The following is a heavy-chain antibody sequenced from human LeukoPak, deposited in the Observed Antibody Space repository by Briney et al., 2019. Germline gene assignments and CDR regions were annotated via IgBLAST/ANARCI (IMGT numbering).Heavy chain of an antibody. V-gene: IGHV4-4*02. CDR3: ARDLRGIVAPPR. D-gene: IGHD2-15*01. J-gene: IGHJ4*02. CDR2: VYHSGSA. Sequence: SGTLSLTCAVSGDSISSPKWWSWVRQPPEKGLEWIGEVYHSGSANYNPSVKSRVTISVDKSKNQFSLRLTSATAADTAVYYCARDLRGIVAPPRWGQGTLVSVSS. CDR1: GDSISSPKW.